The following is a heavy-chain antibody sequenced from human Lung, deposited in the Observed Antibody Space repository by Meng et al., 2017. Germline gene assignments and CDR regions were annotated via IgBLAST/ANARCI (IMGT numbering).Heavy chain of an antibody. CDR1: GGSISSRSW. CDR2: IYHSGRT. Sequence: VQESGPGTLNPSGTLSPTCAVCGGSISSRSWGSWVRQSPGKGLEWIGEIYHSGRTNYNPSLESRVTISLDKSQNHFSLKVKSVTAADTAVYYCVRGGQDQAYYDFWSGPFDPWGQGTLVTVSS. V-gene: IGHV4-4*02. CDR3: VRGGQDQAYYDFWSGPFDP. D-gene: IGHD3-3*01. J-gene: IGHJ5*02.